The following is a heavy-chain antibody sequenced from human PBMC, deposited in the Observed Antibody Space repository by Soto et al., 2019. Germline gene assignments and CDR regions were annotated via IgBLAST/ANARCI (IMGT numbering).Heavy chain of an antibody. CDR1: GGTFSSYA. J-gene: IGHJ5*02. Sequence: SVKVSCKASGGTFSSYAISWVRQAPGQGLEWMGGIIPIFGTANYAQKFQGRVTITADESTSTAYMELSSLRSEDTAVYYCARVRIPYGSDSNWFDPWGQGTLVTVSS. CDR2: IIPIFGTA. CDR3: ARVRIPYGSDSNWFDP. D-gene: IGHD3-10*01. V-gene: IGHV1-69*13.